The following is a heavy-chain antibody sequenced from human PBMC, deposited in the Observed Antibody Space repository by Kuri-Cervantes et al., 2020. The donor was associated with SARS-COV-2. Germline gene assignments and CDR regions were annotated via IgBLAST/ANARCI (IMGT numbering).Heavy chain of an antibody. CDR2: INPNSGGT. J-gene: IGHJ6*02. CDR1: GYTFTGYY. CDR3: ARDRTRSSWYVWGGSIYGMDV. Sequence: ASVKVSCKASGYTFTGYYMHWVRQAPGQGLEWMGWINPNSGGTNYAQKFQGRVTMTRDTSTSTAYMELSRLRSDDTAVYYCARDRTRSSWYVWGGSIYGMDVWGQGTTVTVSS. V-gene: IGHV1-2*02. D-gene: IGHD6-13*01.